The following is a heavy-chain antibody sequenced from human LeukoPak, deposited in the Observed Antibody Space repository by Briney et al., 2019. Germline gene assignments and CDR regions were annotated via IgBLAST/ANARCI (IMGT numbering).Heavy chain of an antibody. J-gene: IGHJ4*02. Sequence: GESLKISCKGSGYSFTSYWISWVRQMPGKGLEWMGRIDPSDSYTNYSPSFQGHVTISADKSINTAYLQWSSLKASDTAMYYGANTLNSGYDPFDYWGQGTLVTVSS. V-gene: IGHV5-10-1*01. CDR3: ANTLNSGYDPFDY. D-gene: IGHD5-12*01. CDR2: IDPSDSYT. CDR1: GYSFTSYW.